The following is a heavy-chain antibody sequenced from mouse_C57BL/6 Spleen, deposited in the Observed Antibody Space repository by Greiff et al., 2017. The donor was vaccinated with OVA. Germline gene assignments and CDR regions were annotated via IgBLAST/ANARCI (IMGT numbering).Heavy chain of an antibody. Sequence: QVQLQQPGAELVMPGASVKLSCKASGYTFTSYWMHWVKQRPGQGLEWIGEIDPSDSYTNYNQKFKGKSTLTVDKSSSTAYMQLSSLTSEDSAVYYCARRGGRQLSPWFAYWGEGTLVTVSA. CDR1: GYTFTSYW. J-gene: IGHJ3*01. CDR2: IDPSDSYT. D-gene: IGHD3-2*02. CDR3: ARRGGRQLSPWFAY. V-gene: IGHV1-69*01.